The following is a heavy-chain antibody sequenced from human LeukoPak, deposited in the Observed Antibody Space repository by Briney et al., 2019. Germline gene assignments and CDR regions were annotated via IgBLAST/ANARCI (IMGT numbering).Heavy chain of an antibody. D-gene: IGHD2-15*01. J-gene: IGHJ5*02. CDR3: ARSWTSLGYCSGGSCSMYNWFDP. CDR1: GGTFSSYA. CDR2: IIPIFGTA. Sequence: GSSVKVSCKASGGTFSSYAISWVRQAPGQGLEWMGGIIPIFGTANYAQKFQGRVTITTDESTSTAYMELSSLRSEDTAVYYCARSWTSLGYCSGGSCSMYNWFDPWGQGTLVTVSS. V-gene: IGHV1-69*05.